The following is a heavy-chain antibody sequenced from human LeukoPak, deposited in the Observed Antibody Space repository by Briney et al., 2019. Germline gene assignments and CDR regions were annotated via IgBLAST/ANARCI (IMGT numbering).Heavy chain of an antibody. CDR3: VRDGGVSGYDLLDY. V-gene: IGHV3-7*01. D-gene: IGHD5-12*01. CDR1: GFTFSNYW. J-gene: IGHJ4*02. CDR2: INQDGSEE. Sequence: GGSLRLSCAASGFTFSNYWMTWVRQTLGKGLEWVAHINQDGSEEHYMDSVKGRFTISRDNAKNSLSLQMNSLRAEDTAVYYCVRDGGVSGYDLLDYWGQGTLVTASS.